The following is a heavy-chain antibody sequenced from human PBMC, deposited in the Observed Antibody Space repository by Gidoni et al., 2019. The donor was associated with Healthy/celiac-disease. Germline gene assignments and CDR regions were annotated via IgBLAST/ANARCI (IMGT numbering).Heavy chain of an antibody. Sequence: QLQLQESGPGLVKPSETLSLTCTVSGGSISSSSSYWGWIRQPPGKGLEWIGSIYYSGSTYYNPSLKSRVTISVDTSKNQFSLKLSSVTAADTAVYYCARHGADYVWGSYRDPYYYYGMDVWGQGTTVTVSS. CDR2: IYYSGST. D-gene: IGHD3-16*02. CDR1: GGSISSSSSY. J-gene: IGHJ6*02. V-gene: IGHV4-39*01. CDR3: ARHGADYVWGSYRDPYYYYGMDV.